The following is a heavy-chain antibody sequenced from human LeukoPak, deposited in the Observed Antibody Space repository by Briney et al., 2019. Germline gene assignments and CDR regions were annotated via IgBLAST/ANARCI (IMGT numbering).Heavy chain of an antibody. CDR3: ARDGMITFGGVIVYHWFDP. CDR2: ISYDGSNK. V-gene: IGHV3-30-3*01. CDR1: GFTFSSYA. J-gene: IGHJ5*02. D-gene: IGHD3-16*02. Sequence: GGSLRLSCAASGFTFSSYAMHWVRQAPGKGLEWVAVISYDGSNKYYADSVKGRFTISRDNSKNTLYLQMNSLRAEDTAVYYCARDGMITFGGVIVYHWFDPWGQGTLVTVSS.